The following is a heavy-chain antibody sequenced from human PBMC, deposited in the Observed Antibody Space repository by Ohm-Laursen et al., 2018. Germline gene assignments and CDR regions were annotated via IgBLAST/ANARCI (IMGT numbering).Heavy chain of an antibody. J-gene: IGHJ6*02. CDR1: GGSISSGGYY. CDR2: IYYSGST. Sequence: TLSLTCIVSGGSISSGGYYWSWIRQHPGKGLEWIGYIYYSGSTYYNPSLKSRVTISVDTSKNQFSLKLSSVTAADTALYYCARIESDSGGYWYFGMDVWGQGTTVTVSS. CDR3: ARIESDSGGYWYFGMDV. D-gene: IGHD3-22*01. V-gene: IGHV4-31*03.